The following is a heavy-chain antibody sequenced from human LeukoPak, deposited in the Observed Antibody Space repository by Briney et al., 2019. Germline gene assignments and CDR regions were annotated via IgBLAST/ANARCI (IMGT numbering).Heavy chain of an antibody. CDR2: ISSSSSDT. V-gene: IGHV3-11*05. D-gene: IGHD2-8*01. CDR1: GFTFSDYY. Sequence: GGSLRLSCAASGFTFSDYYMSWIRQAPGKGLEWVSSISSSSSDTKYADSVKGRFTISRDNAKKSLYLQMNSLRAEDTAVYYCARDDGLDVFDAWGQGTAVTVSS. CDR3: ARDDGLDVFDA. J-gene: IGHJ3*01.